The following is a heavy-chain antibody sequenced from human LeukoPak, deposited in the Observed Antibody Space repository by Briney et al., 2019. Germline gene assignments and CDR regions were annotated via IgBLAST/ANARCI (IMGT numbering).Heavy chain of an antibody. CDR3: AKIYCSGGSCYIRYFDY. Sequence: GGSLRLSCVASGVTLSNYAMSWVRQAPGKGLEWVSAISGSGGSTYYADSVKGRFTISRDNSKNTLYLQMNSLRAEDTAVYYCAKIYCSGGSCYIRYFDYWGQGTLVTVSS. D-gene: IGHD2-15*01. CDR1: GVTLSNYA. V-gene: IGHV3-23*01. J-gene: IGHJ4*02. CDR2: ISGSGGST.